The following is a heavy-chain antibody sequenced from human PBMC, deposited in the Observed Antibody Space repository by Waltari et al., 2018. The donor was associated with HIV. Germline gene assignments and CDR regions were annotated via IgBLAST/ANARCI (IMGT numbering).Heavy chain of an antibody. CDR3: ARRPVIPSTIRNAFDV. Sequence: QVKLQESGPGLVKPSETLSLNCSVSGGHVSTYYWNWIRQPPGKGLEWIGGIFYSGSTSYSPSFRSRGTMSSDTSKDYFSLRLDSVTAADTALYYCARRPVIPSTIRNAFDVWSQGTMVTVSS. J-gene: IGHJ3*01. V-gene: IGHV4-59*02. CDR2: IFYSGST. D-gene: IGHD2-2*01. CDR1: GGHVSTYY.